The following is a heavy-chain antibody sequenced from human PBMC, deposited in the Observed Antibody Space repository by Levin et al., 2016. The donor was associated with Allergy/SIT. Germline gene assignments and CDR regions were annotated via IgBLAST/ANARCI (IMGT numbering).Heavy chain of an antibody. CDR2: IKQDGSEK. D-gene: IGHD3-3*01. V-gene: IGHV3-7*01. Sequence: GGSLRLSCAASGFTFSSYWMSWVRQAPGKGLEWVANIKQDGSEKYYVDSVKGRFTISRDNAKNSLYLQMNSLRAEDTAVYYCASHSNPQYYDFWSGYYSYWGQGTLVTVSS. CDR1: GFTFSSYW. CDR3: ASHSNPQYYDFWSGYYSY. J-gene: IGHJ4*02.